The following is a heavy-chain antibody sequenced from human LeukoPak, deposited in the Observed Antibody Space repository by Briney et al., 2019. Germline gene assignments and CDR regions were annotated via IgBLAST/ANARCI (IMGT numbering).Heavy chain of an antibody. CDR1: GYTLTQLS. CDR2: FDPEDGET. V-gene: IGHV1-24*01. CDR3: ATGRGYSLNLDY. J-gene: IGHJ4*02. Sequence: ASVKVSCKVSGYTLTQLSMHWVRQAPGKGLEWMGGFDPEDGETIYAQKFQGRVTITEDTSTDTAYMELSSLRSEDTAVYYCATGRGYSLNLDYWGQGTLVTVSS. D-gene: IGHD5-18*01.